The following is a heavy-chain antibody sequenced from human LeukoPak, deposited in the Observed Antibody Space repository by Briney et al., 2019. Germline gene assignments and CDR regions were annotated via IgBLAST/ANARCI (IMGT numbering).Heavy chain of an antibody. V-gene: IGHV3-23*01. D-gene: IGHD6-13*01. J-gene: IGHJ4*02. CDR1: GFTFSSYA. CDR3: AKDRYSSSRYFDY. Sequence: GGSLRLSCAASGFTFSSYAMSWVRQAPGKGLEWVSAISGSGGSTYYADSVKGRFTISRDNSKNTLYPQMNSLRAEDTAVYYCAKDRYSSSRYFDYWGQGTLVTVSS. CDR2: ISGSGGST.